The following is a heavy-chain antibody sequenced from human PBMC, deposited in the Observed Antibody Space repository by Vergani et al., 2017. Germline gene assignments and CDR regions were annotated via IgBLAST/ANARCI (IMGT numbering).Heavy chain of an antibody. CDR2: INPNSGGT. Sequence: QVQLVQSGAEVKKPGASVNVSCKASGYTFTDYFMHWVRQAPGQGLEWMGYINPNSGGTNYAQTFQGRVTMTRDTSISTAYMELIDLGSDDTAVYYCARVGTSSNRDYLDYWGQGTLVTVSS. D-gene: IGHD2-2*01. CDR1: GYTFTDYF. J-gene: IGHJ4*02. V-gene: IGHV1-2*02. CDR3: ARVGTSSNRDYLDY.